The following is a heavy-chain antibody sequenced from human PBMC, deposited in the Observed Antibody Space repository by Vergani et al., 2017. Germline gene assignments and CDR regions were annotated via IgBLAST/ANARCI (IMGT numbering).Heavy chain of an antibody. D-gene: IGHD3-3*01. V-gene: IGHV3-74*01. J-gene: IGHJ6*02. CDR2: INSDGSST. CDR1: GFTFSSYW. CDR3: ARDLLPNYDFWSGYSHAYYYYYGMDV. Sequence: EVQLVESGGGLVQPGGSLRLSCAASGFTFSSYWMHWGRQAPGKGLVWVSRINSDGSSTSYADSVMGRFTISRDNAKNTLYLQMNSLRAEDTAVYYCARDLLPNYDFWSGYSHAYYYYYGMDVWGQGTTVTVS.